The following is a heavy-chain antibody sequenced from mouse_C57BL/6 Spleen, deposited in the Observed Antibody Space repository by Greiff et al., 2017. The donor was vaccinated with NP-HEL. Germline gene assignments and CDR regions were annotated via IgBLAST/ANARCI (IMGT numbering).Heavy chain of an antibody. D-gene: IGHD1-1*01. V-gene: IGHV5-17*01. CDR2: ISSGSSTI. CDR3: ASLNDYGSSLDY. Sequence: EVQLVESGGGLVKPGGSLKLSCAASGFTFSDYGMHWVRQAPEKGLEWVAYISSGSSTIYYADTVKGRFTISRDNAKNTLFLQMTSLRSEDTAIYYCASLNDYGSSLDYWGQGTTLTVSS. J-gene: IGHJ2*01. CDR1: GFTFSDYG.